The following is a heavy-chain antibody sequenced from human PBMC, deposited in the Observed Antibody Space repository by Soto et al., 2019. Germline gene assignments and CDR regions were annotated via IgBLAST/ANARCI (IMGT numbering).Heavy chain of an antibody. CDR3: AREEGGSYYDILTGYYNVPWFDP. D-gene: IGHD3-9*01. CDR2: ISDDGNNK. J-gene: IGHJ5*02. V-gene: IGHV3-30-3*01. CDR1: GFTFSRYT. Sequence: PGGSLRLSCAASGFTFSRYTMHWVRQAPGKGLEWMAFISDDGNNKYYADSVKGQFTISRDNSKNTLYLQMNSLRTEDTAVYYCAREEGGSYYDILTGYYNVPWFDPWGQGT.